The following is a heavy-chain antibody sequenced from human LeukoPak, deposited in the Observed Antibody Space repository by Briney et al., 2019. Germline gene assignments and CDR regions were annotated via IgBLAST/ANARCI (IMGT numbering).Heavy chain of an antibody. CDR1: GFTFSSYS. D-gene: IGHD6-19*01. Sequence: PGGSLRVSCAASGFTFSSYSMNWVRQAPGKGLEWVSSISSSSSYIYYADSVKGRFTISRDNAKNSLYLQMNSLRAEDTAVYYCARGGAVAGTEESWFDPWGQGTLVTVSS. J-gene: IGHJ5*02. V-gene: IGHV3-21*01. CDR2: ISSSSSYI. CDR3: ARGGAVAGTEESWFDP.